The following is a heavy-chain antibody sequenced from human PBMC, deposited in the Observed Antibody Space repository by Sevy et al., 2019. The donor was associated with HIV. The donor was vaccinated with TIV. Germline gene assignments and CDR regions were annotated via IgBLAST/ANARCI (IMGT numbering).Heavy chain of an antibody. CDR2: ISGSGGST. J-gene: IGHJ6*02. D-gene: IGHD6-13*01. Sequence: GGSLRLSCAASGFTFRTYAMSWVRQAPGKGLEWVSAISGSGGSTYYADSMEGRFIISRDKSKNTLYLQMNSLRAEDTAVYYCAKGDSTFYGLDVWGQGTTVTVSS. CDR3: AKGDSTFYGLDV. CDR1: GFTFRTYA. V-gene: IGHV3-23*01.